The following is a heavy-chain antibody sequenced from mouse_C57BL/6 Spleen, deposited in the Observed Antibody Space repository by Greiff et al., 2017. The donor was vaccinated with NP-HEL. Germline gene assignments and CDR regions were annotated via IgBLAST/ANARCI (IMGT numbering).Heavy chain of an antibody. V-gene: IGHV8-8*01. CDR3: ARIPITTVIEYYYDY. J-gene: IGHJ2*01. CDR2: IWWDDDK. CDR1: GFSLSTFGMG. Sequence: QVTLKVCGPGILQPSPTLSLSCSFSGFSLSTFGMGVVWLRHPSGKGLEWLVHIWWDDDKYYNPAMKSRIAIATDTAKNQVFLKIANVDTADTDKYYCARIPITTVIEYYYDYWGQGTTLTVSS. D-gene: IGHD1-1*01.